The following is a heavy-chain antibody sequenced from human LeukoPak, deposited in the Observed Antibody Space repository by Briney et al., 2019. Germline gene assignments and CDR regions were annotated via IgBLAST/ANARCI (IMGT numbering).Heavy chain of an antibody. V-gene: IGHV4-34*01. Sequence: SETLSLTCAVYGGSFSGYYWSWIRQPPGKGLEWIGEINHSGSTNYNPSLKSRVTISVDTSKNQFSLKLSSVTAADTAVYYCASYRSQTAMLGEGGYYYGMDVWGQGTTVTVSS. D-gene: IGHD5-18*01. CDR1: GGSFSGYY. CDR3: ASYRSQTAMLGEGGYYYGMDV. J-gene: IGHJ6*02. CDR2: INHSGST.